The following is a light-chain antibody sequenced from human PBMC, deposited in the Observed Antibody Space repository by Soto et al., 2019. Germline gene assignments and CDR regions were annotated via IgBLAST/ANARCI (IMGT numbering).Light chain of an antibody. CDR3: QAWDSSTYDV. CDR1: KLGDKY. V-gene: IGLV3-1*01. CDR2: QDS. Sequence: SYELTQPPSVSVSPGQTASITCSGDKLGDKYACWYQQKPGQSPVLVIYQDSKRPSGIPERFSGSNSGNTATLTISGTQAMDEADYYGQAWDSSTYDVFGTGTKVTVL. J-gene: IGLJ1*01.